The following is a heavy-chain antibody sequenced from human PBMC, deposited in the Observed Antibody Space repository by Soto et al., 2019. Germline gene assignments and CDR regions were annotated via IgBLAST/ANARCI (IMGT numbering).Heavy chain of an antibody. Sequence: QLQLQESGSGLVKPSQTLSLTCAVSGGSISSGGSSWSWIRQPPGKGLEWIGYIYHSGSTYYNPSLKSRVTMSVGRSKNQFALKLSSVTAAATAVYYCARGPSYYFDYWGQGTLVTVSS. CDR2: IYHSGST. CDR1: GGSISSGGSS. J-gene: IGHJ4*02. CDR3: ARGPSYYFDY. V-gene: IGHV4-30-2*01.